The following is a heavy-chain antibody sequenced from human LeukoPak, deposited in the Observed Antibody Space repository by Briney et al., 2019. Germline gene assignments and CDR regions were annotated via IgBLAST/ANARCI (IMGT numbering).Heavy chain of an antibody. D-gene: IGHD1-1*01. J-gene: IGHJ4*02. CDR2: ISDDGSGT. CDR3: ARHERTVRFLEY. Sequence: GGSLRLSCAASGFTFRSYVMSWVRQAPGKGLEWISAISDDGSGTYYADSVEGRFTISRDNSRNTVFLQMNSLRAEDTAVYYCARHERTVRFLEYWGQGTLVTVSS. V-gene: IGHV3-23*01. CDR1: GFTFRSYV.